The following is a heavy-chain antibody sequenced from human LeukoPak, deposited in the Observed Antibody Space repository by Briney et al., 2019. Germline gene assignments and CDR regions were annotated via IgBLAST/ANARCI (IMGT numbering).Heavy chain of an antibody. J-gene: IGHJ4*02. CDR1: GFTSDDYA. V-gene: IGHV3-9*02. CDR2: ISWNSGSI. D-gene: IGHD3-22*01. Sequence: GGSLRLSCAASGFTSDDYAMHWVRQAPGKGLEWVSGISWNSGSIGYADSVNGRFTISRDNAKNSLYLQMNSLRAEDTALYYCAKDSYYDSSGVDYWGQGTLVTVSS. CDR3: AKDSYYDSSGVDY.